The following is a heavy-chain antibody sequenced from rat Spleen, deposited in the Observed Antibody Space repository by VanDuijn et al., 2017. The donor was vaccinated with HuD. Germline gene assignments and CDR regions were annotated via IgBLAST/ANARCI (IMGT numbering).Heavy chain of an antibody. D-gene: IGHD1-7*01. CDR1: GFTFSDYY. V-gene: IGHV5-29*01. Sequence: EVQLVESDGGLVQPGRSLKLSCAASGFTFSDYYMAWVRQAPTKGLEWVATISYDGSSTYYRDSVKGRFTNSRDNAKSTLYLQMDSLRYEDTATYYCARSHPMGMLDDWGQGVMVTVSS. CDR2: ISYDGSST. J-gene: IGHJ2*01. CDR3: ARSHPMGMLDD.